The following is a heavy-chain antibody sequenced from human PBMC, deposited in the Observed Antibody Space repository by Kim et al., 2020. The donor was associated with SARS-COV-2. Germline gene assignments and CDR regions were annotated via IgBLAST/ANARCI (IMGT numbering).Heavy chain of an antibody. V-gene: IGHV3-23*01. CDR1: GFTFSSYA. CDR2: ISGSGGST. D-gene: IGHD3-9*01. CDR3: AKDSPIRYFDWPPSYYFDY. J-gene: IGHJ4*02. Sequence: GGSLRLSCAASGFTFSSYAMSWVRQAPGKGLEWVSAISGSGGSTYYADSVKGRFTISRDNSKNTLYLQMNSLRAEDTAVYYCAKDSPIRYFDWPPSYYFDYWGQGTLVTVSS.